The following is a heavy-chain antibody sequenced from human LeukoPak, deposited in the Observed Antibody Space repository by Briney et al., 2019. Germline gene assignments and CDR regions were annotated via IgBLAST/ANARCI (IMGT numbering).Heavy chain of an antibody. CDR1: GGSISGYY. V-gene: IGHV4-59*01. CDR2: IYYSGST. D-gene: IGHD1-26*01. Sequence: SETLSLTCTVSGGSISGYYWSWIRQPPGKGLEWIGYIYYSGSTNYNPSLKSRVTISVDTSKNQFSLKLTSVTAADTAVYYCARYARYSGSVNWFDPWGQGTLVTVSS. CDR3: ARYARYSGSVNWFDP. J-gene: IGHJ5*02.